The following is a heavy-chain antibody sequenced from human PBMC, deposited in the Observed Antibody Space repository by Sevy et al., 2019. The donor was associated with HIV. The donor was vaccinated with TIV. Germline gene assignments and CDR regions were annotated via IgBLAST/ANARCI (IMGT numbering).Heavy chain of an antibody. Sequence: GESLKISCAASGLTPSTYGMHWVRQAPGKGLEWVAVIGYDGSNKYYADSVKGRFTISRDNSKNTLFLQMDSLRAEDTAVYYCARDPRMYGDYLLAYFDYWGQGTLVTVSS. CDR2: IGYDGSNK. CDR1: GLTPSTYG. CDR3: ARDPRMYGDYLLAYFDY. D-gene: IGHD2-8*01. J-gene: IGHJ4*02. V-gene: IGHV3-33*01.